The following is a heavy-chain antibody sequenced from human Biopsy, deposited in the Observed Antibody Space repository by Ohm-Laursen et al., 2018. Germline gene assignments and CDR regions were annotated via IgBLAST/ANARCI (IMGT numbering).Heavy chain of an antibody. V-gene: IGHV3-53*01. J-gene: IGHJ4*02. CDR1: GFTVSTTY. CDR3: VRGRAY. CDR2: IYLDGNT. Sequence: SLRLSCSASGFTVSTTYVSWVRQAPGKGLEWVSIIYLDGNTYYTDSMKGRFTISRDNSKNALYLQMNSLRPADTAKYYCVRGRAYWGQGTLVTVSS.